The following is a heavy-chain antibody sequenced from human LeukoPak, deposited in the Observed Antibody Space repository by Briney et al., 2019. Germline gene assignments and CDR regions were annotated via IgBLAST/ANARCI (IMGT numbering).Heavy chain of an antibody. CDR1: GGSFSGYY. J-gene: IGHJ5*02. D-gene: IGHD3-3*01. Sequence: KPSETLSLTCAVYGGSFSGYYWSWIRQPPGKGLEWIGEINHSGSTNYNPSLKSRVTISVDTSKNQFSLKLSSVTAADTAVYYCARSSHDFWSGIRHWFDPWGQGTLVTVSS. CDR2: INHSGST. V-gene: IGHV4-34*01. CDR3: ARSSHDFWSGIRHWFDP.